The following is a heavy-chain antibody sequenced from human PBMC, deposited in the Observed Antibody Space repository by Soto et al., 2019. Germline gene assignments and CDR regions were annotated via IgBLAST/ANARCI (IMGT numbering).Heavy chain of an antibody. CDR1: GYTFTVYY. CDR3: GSGGPIADCSWFDP. Sequence: ASVKVSCKASGYTFTVYYMHCVRQAPGQGLEWMGWINPSSGGTNYAQKFQGRVTMTRDTSISTAYMELSRLRSDDTAVYYWGSGGPIADCSWFDPWGQGTLVTVSS. CDR2: INPSSGGT. D-gene: IGHD6-13*01. J-gene: IGHJ5*02. V-gene: IGHV1-2*02.